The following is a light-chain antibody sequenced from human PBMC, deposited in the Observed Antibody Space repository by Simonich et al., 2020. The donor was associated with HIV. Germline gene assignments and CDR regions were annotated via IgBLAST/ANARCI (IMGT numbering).Light chain of an antibody. V-gene: IGLV2-14*03. CDR1: YSDVGGYNY. CDR2: VVS. Sequence: QSALTQPRSVSGSPGQSVTIYCTGTYSDVGGYNYVSWYQHHPGKAPKLMIYVVSKRPSGVSNRFSGSKSGTTASLTISGLQAEDEADYYCSSYTSSSTYVAFGGGTKLTVL. CDR3: SSYTSSSTYVA. J-gene: IGLJ2*01.